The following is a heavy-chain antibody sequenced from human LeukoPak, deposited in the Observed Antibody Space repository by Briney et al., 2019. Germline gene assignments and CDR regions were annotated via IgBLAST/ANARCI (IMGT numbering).Heavy chain of an antibody. V-gene: IGHV3-21*01. Sequence: GGSLRLSCAASGFTFSSYSMNWVRQAPGKGLEWDSSISSSSSYIYYADSVKGRFTISRDNAKNSLYLQMNSLRAEDTAVYYCARDREMATIQNAFDIWGQGTMVTVSS. CDR3: ARDREMATIQNAFDI. J-gene: IGHJ3*02. CDR1: GFTFSSYS. D-gene: IGHD1-26*01. CDR2: ISSSSSYI.